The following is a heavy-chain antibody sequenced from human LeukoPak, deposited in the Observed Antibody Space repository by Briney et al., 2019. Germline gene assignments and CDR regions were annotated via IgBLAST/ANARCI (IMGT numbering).Heavy chain of an antibody. CDR1: GFTVSSNY. V-gene: IGHV3-66*02. J-gene: IGHJ6*03. Sequence: QPGGSLRLSCAASGFTVSSNYMSWVRQAPGKGLEWVSVIYSGGSTYYADSVKGRFTTSRDNSKNTLYLQMNSLRAEDTAVYYCAGQYSSSWYGAYYYYMDVWGKGTTVTVSS. CDR2: IYSGGST. CDR3: AGQYSSSWYGAYYYYMDV. D-gene: IGHD6-13*01.